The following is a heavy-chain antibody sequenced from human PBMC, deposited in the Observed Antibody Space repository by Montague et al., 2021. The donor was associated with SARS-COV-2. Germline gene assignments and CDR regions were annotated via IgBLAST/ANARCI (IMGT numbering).Heavy chain of an antibody. J-gene: IGHJ4*01. CDR1: GGSISSTSYY. D-gene: IGHD1-26*01. CDR2: IYNSGNA. Sequence: SETLSLTCTISGGSISSTSYYWGWVRQPPGKRQEWIGSIYNSGNAYYNSPLKSRATISIDTSKNQFSLKLSSVTAADTAVFYCARVPDSGTYCLGDYWGQGTLVTVSS. V-gene: IGHV4-39*07. CDR3: ARVPDSGTYCLGDY.